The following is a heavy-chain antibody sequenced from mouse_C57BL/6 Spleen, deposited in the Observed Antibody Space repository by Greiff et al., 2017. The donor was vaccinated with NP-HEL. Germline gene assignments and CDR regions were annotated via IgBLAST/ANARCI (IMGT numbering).Heavy chain of an antibody. J-gene: IGHJ4*01. D-gene: IGHD2-1*01. Sequence: VQLQQSGAELVRPGASVTLSCKASGFTFTDYEMHWVKQTPVHGLDWIGAIDPETGGTAYNQKFKGKDILTADKSSSTAYMELRSLTSEDSAVYYCTRPDYGNYGAVNYAMDYWGQGTSVTVAS. V-gene: IGHV1-15*01. CDR2: IDPETGGT. CDR3: TRPDYGNYGAVNYAMDY. CDR1: GFTFTDYE.